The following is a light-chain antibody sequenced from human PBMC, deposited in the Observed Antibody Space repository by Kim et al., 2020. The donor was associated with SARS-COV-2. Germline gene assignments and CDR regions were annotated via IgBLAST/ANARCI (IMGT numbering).Light chain of an antibody. CDR3: QTWGSGIQGV. Sequence: QLVLTQSPSASASLGASVKLTCTLSSGHSNYAIAWHQQQPEKGPRYLMKLNSDGSHRKGDGIPDRFSGSSSGAERYLIISSLQSEDEADYYCQTWGSGIQGVFGGGTQLTVL. CDR1: SGHSNYA. J-gene: IGLJ2*01. CDR2: LNSDGSH. V-gene: IGLV4-69*01.